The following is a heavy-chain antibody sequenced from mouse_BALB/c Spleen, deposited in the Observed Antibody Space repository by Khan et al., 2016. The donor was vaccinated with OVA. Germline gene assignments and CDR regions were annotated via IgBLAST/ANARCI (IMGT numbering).Heavy chain of an antibody. CDR3: TRSGYGSFAY. CDR1: GYTFISYY. V-gene: IGHV1S81*02. Sequence: QFQLQQSGAELVKPGASVKLSCKASGYTFISYYMYWVKERPGQGLEWIGEINPSNGGSNFNEKFKSEATLTVDKSSSTAYMHLSSLTSEDSAVYYCTRSGYGSFAYWGQGTLVTVSA. J-gene: IGHJ3*01. CDR2: INPSNGGS. D-gene: IGHD2-2*01.